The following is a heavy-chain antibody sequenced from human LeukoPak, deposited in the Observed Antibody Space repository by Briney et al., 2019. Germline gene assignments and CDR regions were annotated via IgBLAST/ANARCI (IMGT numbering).Heavy chain of an antibody. D-gene: IGHD2-2*01. V-gene: IGHV4-59*01. CDR1: GGSIGNFY. CDR2: IYYSGTT. J-gene: IGHJ4*02. Sequence: PSETLSLTCTVSGGSIGNFYWNWIRQSPGKGLEWIGYIYYSGTTNYNPNLKSRVTISLGMSSNQFSLRLDSVTAADTAVYYCARAASLDFWGQGILVTVSS. CDR3: ARAASLDF.